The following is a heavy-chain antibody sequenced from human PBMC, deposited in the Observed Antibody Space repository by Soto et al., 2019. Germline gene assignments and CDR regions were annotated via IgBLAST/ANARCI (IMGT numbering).Heavy chain of an antibody. Sequence: QVQLQESGPGLVKPSETLSLSCTLSDGSMSTYYWNWIRQSPGKGLKWIGYIYYSGSTNYNPPLKSRVTISIATSNNQFSLNLESVTAADTAVYFCARGRTVGGLFDYWGQGKLVIVSS. CDR1: DGSMSTYY. D-gene: IGHD1-26*01. J-gene: IGHJ4*02. CDR3: ARGRTVGGLFDY. CDR2: IYYSGST. V-gene: IGHV4-59*01.